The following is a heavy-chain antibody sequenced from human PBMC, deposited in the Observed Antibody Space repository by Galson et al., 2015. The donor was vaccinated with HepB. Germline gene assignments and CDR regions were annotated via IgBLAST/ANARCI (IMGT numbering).Heavy chain of an antibody. CDR3: ARTSPYCSGGSCCSDY. Sequence: SVKVSCKASGYTFTSYGISWVRQAPGQGLEWMGWISAYNGNTNYAQKLQGRVTMTTDTSTSTAYMELRSLRSDDTAVYYCARTSPYCSGGSCCSDYWGQGTLVTVSS. V-gene: IGHV1-18*01. D-gene: IGHD2-15*01. CDR2: ISAYNGNT. CDR1: GYTFTSYG. J-gene: IGHJ4*02.